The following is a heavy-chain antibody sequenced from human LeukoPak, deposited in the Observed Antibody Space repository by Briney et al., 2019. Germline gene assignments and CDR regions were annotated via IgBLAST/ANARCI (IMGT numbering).Heavy chain of an antibody. CDR3: ARGSTTNYDFWG. CDR2: MNPNSGNT. D-gene: IGHD3-3*01. CDR1: GYTFTSYD. Sequence: ASVKVSCKASGYTFTSYDINWVRQATGQGLEWMGWMNPNSGNTGYSQKFQGRVTITRNTSISTAYMELSSLRSDDTAVYYCARGSTTNYDFWGWGQGTLVTVSS. J-gene: IGHJ4*02. V-gene: IGHV1-8*01.